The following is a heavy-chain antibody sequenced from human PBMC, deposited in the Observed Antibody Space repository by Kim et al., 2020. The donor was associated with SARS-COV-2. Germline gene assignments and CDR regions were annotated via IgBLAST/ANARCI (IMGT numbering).Heavy chain of an antibody. J-gene: IGHJ4*02. D-gene: IGHD3-22*01. CDR2: FDPEDGET. Sequence: ASVKVSCKVSGYTLTELSMHWVRQAPGKGLEWMGGFDPEDGETIYAQKFQGRVTMTEDTSTDTAYMELSSLRSEDTAVYYCATNYYDSSGYYIYFDYWGQGTLVTVSS. CDR3: ATNYYDSSGYYIYFDY. V-gene: IGHV1-24*01. CDR1: GYTLTELS.